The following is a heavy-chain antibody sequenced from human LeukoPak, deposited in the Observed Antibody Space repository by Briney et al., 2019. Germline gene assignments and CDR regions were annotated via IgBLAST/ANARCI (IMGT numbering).Heavy chain of an antibody. D-gene: IGHD3-10*01. CDR2: ISSSSSYI. Sequence: PGGSLRLSCAASGFTFSSYSMNWVRQAPGKGLEWVSSISSSSSYIYYADSVKGRFTISRDNAKNSLYLQMNSLRAEDTAVYYCARDPRRTYYYGSGSSYYYGMDVWGQGTTVTVSS. V-gene: IGHV3-21*01. CDR3: ARDPRRTYYYGSGSSYYYGMDV. J-gene: IGHJ6*02. CDR1: GFTFSSYS.